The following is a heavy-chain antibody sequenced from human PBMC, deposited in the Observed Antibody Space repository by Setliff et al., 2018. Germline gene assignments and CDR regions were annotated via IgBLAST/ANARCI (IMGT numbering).Heavy chain of an antibody. J-gene: IGHJ6*03. V-gene: IGHV3-23*01. CDR2: ISGSSVDT. D-gene: IGHD3-22*01. CDR1: GFTFGSYA. Sequence: GGSLRLSCVASGFTFGSYAMSWVRQTPGKGLEWVSTISGSSVDTYYADSVKGRFTISRDNANHSLHLQMNSLRAEDTAVYFCARLALTGYDTSGYYYALDYYYYMDVWGKGTTVTVSS. CDR3: ARLALTGYDTSGYYYALDYYYYMDV.